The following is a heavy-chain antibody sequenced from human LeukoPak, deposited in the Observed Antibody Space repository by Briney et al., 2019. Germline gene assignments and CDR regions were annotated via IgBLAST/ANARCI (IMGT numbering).Heavy chain of an antibody. CDR3: AKDDAWGRYKD. Sequence: GGSLRLSCAASGFTFSSYEMNWVRQAPGKGLQWVSGILDNGGDTYYTDSVKGRFTISRDNSENTVSLQMNSLRGEDTAVYYCAKDDAWGRYKDWGQGTLVTVSS. CDR1: GFTFSSYE. V-gene: IGHV3-23*01. CDR2: ILDNGGDT. D-gene: IGHD3-16*01. J-gene: IGHJ1*01.